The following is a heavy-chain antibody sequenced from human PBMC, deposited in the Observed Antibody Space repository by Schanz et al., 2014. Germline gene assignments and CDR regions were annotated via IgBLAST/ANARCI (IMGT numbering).Heavy chain of an antibody. J-gene: IGHJ6*02. V-gene: IGHV3-7*01. CDR2: IKEDGSKK. CDR1: GFTFTGHW. CDR3: ARPLGPNYYYYGLDV. Sequence: EVQLVESGGGLVQPGRSLRLSCAASGFTFTGHWMSWVRQAPGKGLEWVANIKEDGSKKYYVDSVRGRFTISRDNAKNSLYLQLNSLTAEDTAVYYCARPLGPNYYYYGLDVWGQGTTVTVSS.